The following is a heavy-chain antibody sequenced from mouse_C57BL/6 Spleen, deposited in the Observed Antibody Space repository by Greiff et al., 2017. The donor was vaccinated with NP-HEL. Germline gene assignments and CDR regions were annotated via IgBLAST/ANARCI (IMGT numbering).Heavy chain of an antibody. V-gene: IGHV5-9*01. CDR1: GFTFSSYT. Sequence: EVQLQESGGGLVKPGGSLKLSCAASGFTFSSYTMSWVRQTPEKRLEWVATISGGGGNTYYPDSVKGRFTISRDNAKNTLYLQMSSLRSEDTALYYCARQIYYPYWGQGTLVTVSA. CDR3: ARQIYYPY. J-gene: IGHJ3*01. D-gene: IGHD2-1*01. CDR2: ISGGGGNT.